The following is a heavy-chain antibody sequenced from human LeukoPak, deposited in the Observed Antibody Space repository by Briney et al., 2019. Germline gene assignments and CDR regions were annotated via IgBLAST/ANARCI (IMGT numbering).Heavy chain of an antibody. Sequence: SETLSLTCTVSGDSISSYYWSWLRQPPGKGLEGIRYIYYSGSTNYNPSLKSRATISVDTSQNQFSLKLSSVAAADTAVYYCARVVVPAAMGGMDVWGQGTTVTVSS. V-gene: IGHV4-59*01. CDR3: ARVVVPAAMGGMDV. CDR1: GDSISSYY. CDR2: IYYSGST. D-gene: IGHD2-2*01. J-gene: IGHJ6*02.